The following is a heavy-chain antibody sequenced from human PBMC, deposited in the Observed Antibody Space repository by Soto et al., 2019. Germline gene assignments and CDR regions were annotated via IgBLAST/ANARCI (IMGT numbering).Heavy chain of an antibody. CDR1: GGTFSSYA. V-gene: IGHV1-69*13. CDR3: ARDLRYYDSSGYYDLDP. D-gene: IGHD3-22*01. Sequence: ASVKVSCKASGGTFSSYAISWVRQAPGQGLEWMGGIIPIFGTANYAQRFQGRVTITADESTSTAYMELSSLRSEDTAVYYCARDLRYYDSSGYYDLDPWGQGTLVTVSS. CDR2: IIPIFGTA. J-gene: IGHJ5*02.